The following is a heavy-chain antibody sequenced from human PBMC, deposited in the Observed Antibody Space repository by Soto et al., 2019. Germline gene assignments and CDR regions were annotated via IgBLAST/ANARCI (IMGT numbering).Heavy chain of an antibody. D-gene: IGHD6-13*01. V-gene: IGHV1-18*01. Sequence: QVQLVQSGAEVKKPGASVKVSCKSSGYTFTSYSISWVRQAPGQGLEWMGWINPYNGNIKYAQKLQGRVTMTTDTYTSKAYMALRSLRSTDTAVYYCARDLNRELAAGWGQGSLVTVSS. CDR2: INPYNGNI. CDR1: GYTFTSYS. J-gene: IGHJ4*02. CDR3: ARDLNRELAAG.